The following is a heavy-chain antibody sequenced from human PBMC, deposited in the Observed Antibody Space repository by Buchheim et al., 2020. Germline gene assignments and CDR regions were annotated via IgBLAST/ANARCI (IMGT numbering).Heavy chain of an antibody. J-gene: IGHJ4*02. CDR2: INPSGGST. CDR1: GYTFTSYY. V-gene: IGHV1-46*03. Sequence: QVQLVQSGAEVKKPGASVKVSCKASGYTFTSYYMHWVRQAPGQGLEWMVIINPSGGSTSYAQKFQGRVTMTRDTSTRTVYIELSSLRSEDTAVYYCARDLPHYGSGSKQSGYFDYWGQGTL. CDR3: ARDLPHYGSGSKQSGYFDY. D-gene: IGHD3-10*01.